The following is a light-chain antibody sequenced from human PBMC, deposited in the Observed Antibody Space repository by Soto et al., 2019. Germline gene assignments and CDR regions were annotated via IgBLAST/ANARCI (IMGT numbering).Light chain of an antibody. Sequence: QSLLTQPPSASGTPGQRVTFSCSGSSSNIGGNTVSWFQHLPRTAPKLLIFSNSQRPSGVPDRFSGAKSGTSASLAISGLQSEDEANYYCATWDDGLSAYVFGTGTKV. CDR3: ATWDDGLSAYV. J-gene: IGLJ1*01. CDR2: SNS. CDR1: SSNIGGNT. V-gene: IGLV1-44*01.